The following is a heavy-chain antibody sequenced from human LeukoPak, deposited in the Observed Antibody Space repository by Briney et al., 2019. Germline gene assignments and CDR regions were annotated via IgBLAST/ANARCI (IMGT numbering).Heavy chain of an antibody. J-gene: IGHJ3*02. Sequence: GGSLRLSCAASGFTFSVYYMSWIRQAPGKGLEWVSYISSSGSAIYYADSVKGRFTISRDNAKNSLYLQMNSLRVEDTAVYYCARVSLAGTGPFDICGHGTMVTVSS. D-gene: IGHD6-19*01. CDR2: ISSSGSAI. CDR1: GFTFSVYY. V-gene: IGHV3-11*04. CDR3: ARVSLAGTGPFDI.